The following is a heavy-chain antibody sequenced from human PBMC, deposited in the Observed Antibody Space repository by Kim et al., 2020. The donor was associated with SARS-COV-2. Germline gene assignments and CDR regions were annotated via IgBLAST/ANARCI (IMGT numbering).Heavy chain of an antibody. V-gene: IGHV4-39*07. CDR3: ARGLERAAAGFWFDP. Sequence: SETLSLTCTVSGGSISSSSYYWGWIRQPPGKGLEWIGSIYYSGSTYYNPSLKSRVTISVDTSKNQFSLKLSSVTAADTAVYYCARGLERAAAGFWFDPWGQGTLVTVSS. D-gene: IGHD6-13*01. CDR1: GGSISSSSYY. CDR2: IYYSGST. J-gene: IGHJ5*02.